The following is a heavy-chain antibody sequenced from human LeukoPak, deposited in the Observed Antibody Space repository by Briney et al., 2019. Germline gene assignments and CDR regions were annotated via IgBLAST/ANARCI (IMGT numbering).Heavy chain of an antibody. D-gene: IGHD1-26*01. CDR3: TRRVGGTPDF. Sequence: PGGFLRLSCAASGFTFSSYVMTWVRQAPGAGQEWVSAIGVGPPTTGYADSVKGRFTISRDDSKNTVYLQMNSLRVEGTALYYCTRRVGGTPDFWGLGTLVTVSS. J-gene: IGHJ4*02. V-gene: IGHV3-23*01. CDR1: GFTFSSYV. CDR2: IGVGPPTT.